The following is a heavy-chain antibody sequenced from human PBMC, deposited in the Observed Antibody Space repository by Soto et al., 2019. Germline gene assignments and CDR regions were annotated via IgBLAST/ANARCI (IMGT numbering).Heavy chain of an antibody. D-gene: IGHD3-10*01. J-gene: IGHJ1*01. CDR2: IYYSGSS. CDR3: ANTGDLMVRGVHPEGHFPH. Sequence: QVQLQESGPGLVKPSQTLSLTCTVSGGSISSGGYYWGWIRQHPGKGLEWIGYIYYSGSSYYNPSLMRPVTISVDTSKNQYSLKLSSVTAADTAVYCCANTGDLMVRGVHPEGHFPHWGQGTLVTVSS. CDR1: GGSISSGGYY. V-gene: IGHV4-31*01.